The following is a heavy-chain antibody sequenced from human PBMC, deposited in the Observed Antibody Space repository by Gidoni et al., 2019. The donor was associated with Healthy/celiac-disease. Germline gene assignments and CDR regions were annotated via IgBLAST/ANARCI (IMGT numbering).Heavy chain of an antibody. CDR1: GYTFTSYG. V-gene: IGHV1-18*01. Sequence: EVKKPGSSLTVSCQASGYTFTSYGIIWVRQGPGQGLEWMGWISAYNGNKNYAQKLQGRVTMTTETSTSTAYMELRSLRSDDTAVYYCARVLGGSIVVVPAARYNWFDPWGQGTLVTVSS. CDR2: ISAYNGNK. D-gene: IGHD2-2*01. J-gene: IGHJ5*02. CDR3: ARVLGGSIVVVPAARYNWFDP.